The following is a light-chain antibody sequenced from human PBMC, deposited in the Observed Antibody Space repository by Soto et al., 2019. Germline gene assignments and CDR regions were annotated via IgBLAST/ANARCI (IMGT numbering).Light chain of an antibody. Sequence: DIQMTQSPSPLSASVGDRVTITCRASQSISNYLNWYQQKPGKAPKLLMYAASSLQSGVPSRFSGSGSGTDFTLTISSLQPEDFVTYYCQQSYSTPRTFGQGTKVEIK. CDR3: QQSYSTPRT. J-gene: IGKJ1*01. CDR1: QSISNY. V-gene: IGKV1-39*01. CDR2: AAS.